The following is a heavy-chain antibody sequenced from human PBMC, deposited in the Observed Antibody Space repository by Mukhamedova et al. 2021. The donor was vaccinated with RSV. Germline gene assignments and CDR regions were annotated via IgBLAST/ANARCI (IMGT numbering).Heavy chain of an antibody. Sequence: NTYATAYAASVKGRFTISRDDSKNTAYLQMNSLKTEDTAVYYCTRTIFGVLTNAFDIWGQGTMVTGSS. J-gene: IGHJ3*02. CDR3: TRTIFGVLTNAFDI. V-gene: IGHV3-73*01. CDR2: NTYAT. D-gene: IGHD3-3*01.